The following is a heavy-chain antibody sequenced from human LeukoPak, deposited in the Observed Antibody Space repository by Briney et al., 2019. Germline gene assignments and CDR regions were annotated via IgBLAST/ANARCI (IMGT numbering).Heavy chain of an antibody. J-gene: IGHJ4*02. CDR1: GFTFSSYA. V-gene: IGHV3-30-3*01. D-gene: IGHD6-19*01. CDR2: ISYDGSNK. CDR3: TRIRSSSGWYEAFDY. Sequence: PGGSLRLSCAPSGFTFSSYAMHGLRQAPRKGLEGVAVISYDGSNKYYADSAQGRLTISRDNSKNTLYLQMNSLSVEDTSVYYRTRIRSSSGWYEAFDYWGQGTLVTVSS.